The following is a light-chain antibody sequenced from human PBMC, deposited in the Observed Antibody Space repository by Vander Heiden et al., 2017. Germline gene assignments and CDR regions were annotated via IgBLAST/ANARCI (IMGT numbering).Light chain of an antibody. CDR3: HLDDTAPRT. CDR2: WVS. Sequence: DIVMTQSPDSLAVSLGERATINCKSSQRVLYSSNNKNYLAWYQQKPGLPPKLLIYWVSTRVSPVPDPFRACPSGRDFTLTMMILHVEHVTVYYFHLDDTAPRTLGQGTKLELQ. J-gene: IGKJ2*01. V-gene: IGKV4-1*01. CDR1: QRVLYSSNNKNY.